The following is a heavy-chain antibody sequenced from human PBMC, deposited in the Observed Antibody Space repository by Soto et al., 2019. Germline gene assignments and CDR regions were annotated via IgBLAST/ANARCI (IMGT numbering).Heavy chain of an antibody. D-gene: IGHD3-3*01. CDR1: GYTFTSYG. CDR2: ISAYNGNT. J-gene: IGHJ3*02. Sequence: ASVKVSCKASGYTFTSYGIIWVRQAPGQGLEWMGWISAYNGNTNYAQKLQGRVTMTTDTSASTAYMELRSLRSDDTAVYYCARDDPPYDFWSGYRNPRSAFDIWGQGTMVTVSS. CDR3: ARDDPPYDFWSGYRNPRSAFDI. V-gene: IGHV1-18*01.